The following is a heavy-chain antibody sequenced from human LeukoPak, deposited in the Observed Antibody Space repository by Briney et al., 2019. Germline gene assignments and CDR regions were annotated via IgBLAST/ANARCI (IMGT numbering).Heavy chain of an antibody. CDR1: GMTFSNYN. CDR2: ITISGGTI. V-gene: IGHV3-48*01. CDR3: ASATTVVTPFDY. D-gene: IGHD4-23*01. Sequence: GWSPRLSCVVSGMTFSNYNMNWGGQAPGTGLELVSHITISGGTIYYADSVKGRFVISRDNAKNSLFLQMNSLRVEDTGIYYCASATTVVTPFDYWGLGTLVTVSS. J-gene: IGHJ4*02.